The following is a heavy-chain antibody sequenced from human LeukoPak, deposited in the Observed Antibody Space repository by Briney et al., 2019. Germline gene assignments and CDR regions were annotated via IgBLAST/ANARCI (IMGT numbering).Heavy chain of an antibody. Sequence: GGSLRLSCEASGFTFTSYAMTWVRQPPGKGLEWFSAISGSGDTTSNADYVKGRFTISRDNSKNTLYLQMNSLRAEDTAVYYCAKDRKYGYSCGPYFDYWGQGTLVTVSS. V-gene: IGHV3-23*01. D-gene: IGHD5-18*01. CDR3: AKDRKYGYSCGPYFDY. CDR1: GFTFTSYA. J-gene: IGHJ4*02. CDR2: ISGSGDTT.